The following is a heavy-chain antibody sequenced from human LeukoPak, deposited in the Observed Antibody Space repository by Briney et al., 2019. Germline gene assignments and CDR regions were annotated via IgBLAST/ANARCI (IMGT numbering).Heavy chain of an antibody. CDR2: IIPIFGTA. V-gene: IGHV1-69*13. Sequence: SVKVSCKASGGTFSSYAISWVRQAPGQGLEWMGGIIPIFGTANYAQKFQGRVTITADESTSTAYMELSSLRSEDTAVYYCARSTLGTYYYDSSGYYPFDYWGQGTLVTVSS. D-gene: IGHD3-22*01. CDR3: ARSTLGTYYYDSSGYYPFDY. CDR1: GGTFSSYA. J-gene: IGHJ4*02.